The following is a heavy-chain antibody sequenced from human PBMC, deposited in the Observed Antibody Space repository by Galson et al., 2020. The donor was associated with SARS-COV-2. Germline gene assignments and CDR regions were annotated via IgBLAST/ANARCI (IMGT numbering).Heavy chain of an antibody. CDR1: GYSFTSYW. CDR2: IDPTDSYT. D-gene: IGHD6-19*01. CDR3: ARLNIPVGGSVDY. J-gene: IGHJ4*02. V-gene: IGHV5-10-1*01. Sequence: KVSCKGSGYSFTSYWISWVRQMPGKGLEWMGRIDPTDSYTNYSPSFQGRVIISADKSVSTASLQWSGLRASDTAIYYCARLNIPVGGSVDYWGQGTLVTVSS.